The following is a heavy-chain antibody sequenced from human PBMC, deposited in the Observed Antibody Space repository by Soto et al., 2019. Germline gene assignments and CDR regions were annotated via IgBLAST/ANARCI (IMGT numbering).Heavy chain of an antibody. CDR2: IIPVLDLA. V-gene: IGHV1-69*02. CDR3: ARGGKLGGDLDV. D-gene: IGHD3-10*01. CDR1: GGTFNRET. J-gene: IGHJ6*04. Sequence: QAQLVQSGAEVKKPGSSVKVSCKASGGTFNRETFSWVRQDPGQGLQWMGRIIPVLDLADYAQKFEGRVTITADTSTTTVYLDLSGLGSDDTAVYYCARGGKLGGDLDVWGKGTPVIVSS.